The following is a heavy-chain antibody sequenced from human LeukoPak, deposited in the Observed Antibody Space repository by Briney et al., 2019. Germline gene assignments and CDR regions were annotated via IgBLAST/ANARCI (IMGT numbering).Heavy chain of an antibody. CDR2: IRYDGSDK. J-gene: IGHJ4*03. CDR3: AKEGTASKPSDLDH. Sequence: GRSLRLFCAASGLIFTDYGMHWVRQAPGKGLEWLTFIRYDGSDKYYADSVKGRFTISRDNSKNTLYLQMNTLTSEDTAVYYCAKEGTASKPSDLDHWGKGILVTVSS. V-gene: IGHV3-30*02. D-gene: IGHD1/OR15-1a*01. CDR1: GLIFTDYG.